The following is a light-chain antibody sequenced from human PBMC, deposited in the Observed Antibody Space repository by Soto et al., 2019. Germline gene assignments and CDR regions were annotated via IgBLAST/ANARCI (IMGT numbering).Light chain of an antibody. CDR3: QQYNNWWT. Sequence: ETVMTQSPATLSVSPGERATLSYRASQSVGSNLAWYQQKPGQAPRLLIYGASTRATGIPARFSGSGSGTEFSLTISSLQSEDFAVYYCQQYNNWWTFGQGTKVEIK. CDR1: QSVGSN. CDR2: GAS. V-gene: IGKV3-15*01. J-gene: IGKJ1*01.